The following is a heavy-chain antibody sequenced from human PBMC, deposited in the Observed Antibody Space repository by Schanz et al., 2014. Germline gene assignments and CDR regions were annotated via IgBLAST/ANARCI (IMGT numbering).Heavy chain of an antibody. CDR2: INSRNEV. D-gene: IGHD3-16*01. J-gene: IGHJ4*02. CDR1: GFTFSSYA. CDR3: SRGIVGGLDC. V-gene: IGHV3-21*01. Sequence: EVQLVESGGGVVQPGRSLRLSCAASGFTFSSYAVHWVRQAPGKGLEWVSVINSRNEVFSIDSVRGRFTIFRDNPKKSAYLQMNSLRADDTAVYYCSRGIVGGLDCWGQGTLVTVSS.